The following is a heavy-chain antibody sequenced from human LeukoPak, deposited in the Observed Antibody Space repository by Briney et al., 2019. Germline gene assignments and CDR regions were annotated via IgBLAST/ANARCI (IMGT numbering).Heavy chain of an antibody. Sequence: GGSLRLSCAASGFTFSSYGMHWVRQAPGKGLEWVAVISYDGSNKYYADSVKGRFTTSRDNSKNTLYLQMNSLRAEDTAVYYCARAAQYVDTAMVTGYWGQGTLVTVSS. CDR1: GFTFSSYG. CDR2: ISYDGSNK. J-gene: IGHJ4*02. V-gene: IGHV3-30*19. CDR3: ARAAQYVDTAMVTGY. D-gene: IGHD5-18*01.